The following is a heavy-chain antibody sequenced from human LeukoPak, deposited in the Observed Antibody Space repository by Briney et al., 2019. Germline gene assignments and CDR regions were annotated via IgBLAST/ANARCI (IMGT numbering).Heavy chain of an antibody. J-gene: IGHJ4*02. CDR1: GVTFSTFG. CDR3: AKDKGGITYVFDY. V-gene: IGHV3-33*06. D-gene: IGHD1-1*01. Sequence: PGWSLRLSCAASGVTFSTFGMHWVRQAPGKGLEGVAVILFDRSNKYYGDSVKGRFTISRDNSKNTLYLQMNSLRAEDTAVYYCAKDKGGITYVFDYWGQGTLVTVSS. CDR2: ILFDRSNK.